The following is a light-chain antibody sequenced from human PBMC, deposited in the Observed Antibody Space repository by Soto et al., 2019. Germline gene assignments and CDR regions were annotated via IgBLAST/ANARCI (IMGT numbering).Light chain of an antibody. Sequence: ETVLTQSPGTLSLSPGERATLSCRASQSVSSSYLAWYQQKPGQAPRLLIYGASSRATGIPDRFSGSGSGTDFTLTISRLEPEDFAVYYCQQYGSSPSGTFGPGTKVDIK. CDR3: QQYGSSPSGT. J-gene: IGKJ3*01. CDR2: GAS. V-gene: IGKV3-20*01. CDR1: QSVSSSY.